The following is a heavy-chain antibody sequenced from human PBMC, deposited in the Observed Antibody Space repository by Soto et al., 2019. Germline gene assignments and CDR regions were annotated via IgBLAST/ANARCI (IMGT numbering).Heavy chain of an antibody. CDR2: ISFTGDSR. Sequence: GPLRLSCAASGSNFNAYVMNWVRQAPGKGLEWVSIISFTGDSRYYADSVKDRFTISRDNSQNTLYLQMNSLRAEDTAVYYCAKKSCSSPGCPYGMDVWGQGTTVTVSS. CDR1: GSNFNAYV. J-gene: IGHJ6*02. V-gene: IGHV3-23*01. CDR3: AKKSCSSPGCPYGMDV. D-gene: IGHD2-2*01.